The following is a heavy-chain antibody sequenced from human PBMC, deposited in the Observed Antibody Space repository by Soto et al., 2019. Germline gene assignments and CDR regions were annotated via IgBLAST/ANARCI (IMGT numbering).Heavy chain of an antibody. CDR3: ASYGYSYSARFFDY. CDR1: GHSISSGFYY. D-gene: IGHD5-18*01. Sequence: LSLTCTVSGHSISSGFYYWGWVRQPPGKGLEWIGSIYHTESTYYNPSLKSRVTMSVVTSKNQLSLKLSSVTAADTAVYYCASYGYSYSARFFDYWGQGTRVTVSS. J-gene: IGHJ4*02. V-gene: IGHV4-38-2*02. CDR2: IYHTEST.